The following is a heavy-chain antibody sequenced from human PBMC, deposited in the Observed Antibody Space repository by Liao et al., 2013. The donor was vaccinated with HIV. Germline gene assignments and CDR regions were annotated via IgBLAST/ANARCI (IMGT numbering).Heavy chain of an antibody. J-gene: IGHJ4*02. D-gene: IGHD3-3*01. V-gene: IGHV4-59*12. CDR2: ISYSGST. CDR1: HGSISSYY. Sequence: QVQLQESGPGLVKPSETLSLTCSVSHGSISSYYWSWIRQSPGKGLEWIGYISYSGSTNYNPSLKSRVAISLDTSRNRFSLQVISVTAADTAVYYCARDRDDFLDYWGQGTLVTVSS. CDR3: ARDRDDFLDY.